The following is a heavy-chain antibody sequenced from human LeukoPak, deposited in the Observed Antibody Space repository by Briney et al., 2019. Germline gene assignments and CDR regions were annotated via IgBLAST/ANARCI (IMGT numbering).Heavy chain of an antibody. J-gene: IGHJ6*01. CDR3: ARGGFEYNYYAAMDV. D-gene: IGHD2-15*01. Sequence: GGSLRLSCAASGFTFSSYAMSWVRQAPGKGLMWVSRIAGDGSSISYADSVKGRFTISRDNAKNTLYLQMNSQRAEDTAVYYCARGGFEYNYYAAMDVWQQATTVAVS. V-gene: IGHV3-74*01. CDR2: IAGDGSSI. CDR1: GFTFSSYA.